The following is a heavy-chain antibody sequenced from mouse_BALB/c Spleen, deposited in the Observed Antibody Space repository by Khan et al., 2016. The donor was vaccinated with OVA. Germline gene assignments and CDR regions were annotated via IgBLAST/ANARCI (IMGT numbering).Heavy chain of an antibody. CDR2: INTHSGVP. D-gene: IGHD2-14*01. CDR1: GYTFTTAG. Sequence: QIQLVQSGPELKKPGATVRISCKASGYTFTTAGIQWVQKMPGKGLKWIGWINTHSGVPKYAEDFKGRFAFSLEISVNTAYLQITNLKNEDTATYYCAGGEAAYNRDDGGAMDDWGQGTLVTVSS. CDR3: AGGEAAYNRDDGGAMDD. J-gene: IGHJ4*01. V-gene: IGHV9-4*02.